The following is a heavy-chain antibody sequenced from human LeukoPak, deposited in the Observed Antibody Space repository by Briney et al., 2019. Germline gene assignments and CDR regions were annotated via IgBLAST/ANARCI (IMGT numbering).Heavy chain of an antibody. CDR1: EFDFSSHA. V-gene: IGHV3-23*01. J-gene: IGHJ3*02. CDR3: AKYGVTVVTPTVVRGTFDI. D-gene: IGHD4-23*01. CDR2: ISISGSKT. Sequence: TGGSLRLSCAASEFDFSSHAMTWVRQAPGKGLEWVSAISISGSKTYYADSVKGRFTISRDNSKNTLYLQMNSLRAEDTAVYYCAKYGVTVVTPTVVRGTFDIWGQGTMVTVSS.